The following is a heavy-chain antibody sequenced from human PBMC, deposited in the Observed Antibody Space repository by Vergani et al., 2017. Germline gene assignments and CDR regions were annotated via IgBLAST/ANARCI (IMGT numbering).Heavy chain of an antibody. CDR2: IYYSGST. V-gene: IGHV4-31*03. J-gene: IGHJ3*02. CDR1: GGSISSGGYY. Sequence: QVQLQQWGAGLLKPSETLSLTCTVSGGSISSGGYYWSWIRQHPGKGLEWIGYIYYSGSTYYNPSLKSRVTISVDTSKNQFSLKLSSVTAADTAVYYCAIKTPIVVVPAATLPFDFWSGIPGAFDIWGQGTMFTVSS. D-gene: IGHD2-2*01. CDR3: AIKTPIVVVPAATLPFDFWSGIPGAFDI.